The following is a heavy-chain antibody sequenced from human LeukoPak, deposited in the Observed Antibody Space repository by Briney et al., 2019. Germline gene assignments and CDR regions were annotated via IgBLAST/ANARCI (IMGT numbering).Heavy chain of an antibody. V-gene: IGHV4-34*01. J-gene: IGHJ4*02. CDR2: INHSGST. D-gene: IGHD6-13*01. CDR1: GGSFGGYY. Sequence: PSETLSLTCAVYGGSFGGYYWSWIRQPPGKGLEWIGEINHSGSTNYNPSLKSRVTISVDTSRNQFSLKLSSVTAADTAVYYCARGLAATYWGQGTLVTVSS. CDR3: ARGLAATY.